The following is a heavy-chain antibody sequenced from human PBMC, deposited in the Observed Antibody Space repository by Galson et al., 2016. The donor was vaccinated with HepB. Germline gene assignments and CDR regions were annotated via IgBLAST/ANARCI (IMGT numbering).Heavy chain of an antibody. CDR3: ASEPAATGDAFDI. V-gene: IGHV4-61*01. Sequence: SETLSLTCTVSGGSVNNTNYYWSWIRQPPGKGLEWIGYSDYSGSTNYNPSLKSRVTISVDTSKNQFSLKVSSVTAADTAVYYWASEPAATGDAFDIWGQGTMVTVSS. CDR1: GGSVNNTNYY. D-gene: IGHD3-9*01. CDR2: SDYSGST. J-gene: IGHJ3*02.